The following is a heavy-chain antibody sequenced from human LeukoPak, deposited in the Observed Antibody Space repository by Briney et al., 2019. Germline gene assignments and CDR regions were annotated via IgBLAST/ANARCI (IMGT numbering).Heavy chain of an antibody. CDR2: IYSGGST. Sequence: PGGSLRLSCAASGFTVSSNYMSWVRQAPGKGLEWVSVIYSGGSTYYADSVKGRFTISRDNSKNTLYLQMNSLRAEDTAVYYCAREAVAGYFDYWGQGTLVTASS. J-gene: IGHJ4*02. D-gene: IGHD6-19*01. CDR1: GFTVSSNY. CDR3: AREAVAGYFDY. V-gene: IGHV3-53*01.